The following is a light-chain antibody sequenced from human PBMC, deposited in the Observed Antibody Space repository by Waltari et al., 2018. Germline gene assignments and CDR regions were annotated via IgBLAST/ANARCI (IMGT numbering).Light chain of an antibody. CDR3: ATWDDSLSGSL. J-gene: IGLJ2*01. V-gene: IGLV1-47*01. CDR1: SSNIGGNY. Sequence: QSVLTQPPSASGAPGQEIIISCSGSSSNIGGNYVSWFQQLPGMAPKLLIYRNDQRPSGVPDRFSGSKSGTSASLAISGLRPEDEANYYCATWDDSLSGSLFGGGTKLTVL. CDR2: RND.